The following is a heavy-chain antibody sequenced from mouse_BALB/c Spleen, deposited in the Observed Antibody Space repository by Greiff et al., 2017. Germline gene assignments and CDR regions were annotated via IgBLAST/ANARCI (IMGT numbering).Heavy chain of an antibody. CDR2: ISNGGGST. Sequence: EVKLQESGGGLVQPGGSLKLSCAASGFTFSSYTMSWVRQTPEKRLEWVAYISNGGGSTYYPDTVKGRFTISRDNAKNTLYLQMSSLKSEDTAMYYCARAHGYYAMDYWGQGTSVTVSS. J-gene: IGHJ4*01. CDR3: ARAHGYYAMDY. CDR1: GFTFSSYT. D-gene: IGHD1-3*01. V-gene: IGHV5-12-2*01.